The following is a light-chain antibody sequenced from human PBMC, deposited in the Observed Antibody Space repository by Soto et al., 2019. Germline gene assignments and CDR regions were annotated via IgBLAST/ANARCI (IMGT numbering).Light chain of an antibody. CDR1: SSDVGGYDY. CDR2: DVS. V-gene: IGLV2-14*01. Sequence: SDLPQAASVSVSPGQSSTISCTGTSSDVGGYDYVSWYQQYPGKAPKLIIYDVSNRPSGLSTRFSGSKSGNTASLTISGLQTEDEADYFCSSYRSRGTTYVFGTGTKVTVL. J-gene: IGLJ1*01. CDR3: SSYRSRGTTYV.